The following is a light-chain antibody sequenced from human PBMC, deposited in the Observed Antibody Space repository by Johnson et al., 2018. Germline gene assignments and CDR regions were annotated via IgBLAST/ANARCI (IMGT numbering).Light chain of an antibody. J-gene: IGLJ1*01. CDR1: SSNIGNNY. Sequence: SVLTQPPSVSAAPGQKVTISCSGSSSNIGNNYVSWYQQLPGTAPKLLIYENNKRPSGIPDRFSGSKSGTSATLGITGLQTGDEADYYCGTGDSSLSAGNGFGTGTHVTLL. V-gene: IGLV1-51*02. CDR2: ENN. CDR3: GTGDSSLSAGNG.